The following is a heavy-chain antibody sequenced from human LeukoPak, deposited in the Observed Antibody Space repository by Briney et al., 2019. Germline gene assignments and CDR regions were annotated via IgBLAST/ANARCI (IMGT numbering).Heavy chain of an antibody. CDR1: GGSISSSRLY. Sequence: PSETLSLTCIVSGGSISSSRLYWGWIRQPPGQGLEWIGTIYYSGSTYYNPSLKSRVTISVDTSKNQFSLRLSSVTAAGTAVYFCARHDEDGSGNNWFDPWGQGPLVTVSS. CDR3: ARHDEDGSGNNWFDP. CDR2: IYYSGST. J-gene: IGHJ5*02. V-gene: IGHV4-39*01.